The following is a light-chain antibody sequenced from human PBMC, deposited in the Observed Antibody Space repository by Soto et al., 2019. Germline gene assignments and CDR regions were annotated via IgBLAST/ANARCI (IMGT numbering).Light chain of an antibody. CDR1: HIVLSSSDNQNY. V-gene: IGKV4-1*01. Sequence: DFVMTQSPDSLAVSLGESATINCKSSHIVLSSSDNQNYLAWFQQKPGQPPKLIMYWASTRKSGVPDRFSGGGSGTDFTLTISSLQAEDVAVYYCQQYHSDPITFGQGTKVDIK. CDR3: QQYHSDPIT. J-gene: IGKJ1*01. CDR2: WAS.